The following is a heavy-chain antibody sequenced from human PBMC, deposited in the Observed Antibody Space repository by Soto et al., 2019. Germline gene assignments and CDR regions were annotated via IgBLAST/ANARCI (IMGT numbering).Heavy chain of an antibody. CDR1: GFTVSSSY. J-gene: IGHJ4*02. V-gene: IGHV3-53*01. Sequence: EVQVVESGGGLIQPGGSLRLSCAASGFTVSSSYMSWVRQAPGKGLEWVSVIYTGGSTYYADSVKGRFTISRDNSKNTVYLQMNSLRAEDTAVYYCARSGYSYGPFDYWGQGTLVTVSS. CDR3: ARSGYSYGPFDY. CDR2: IYTGGST. D-gene: IGHD5-18*01.